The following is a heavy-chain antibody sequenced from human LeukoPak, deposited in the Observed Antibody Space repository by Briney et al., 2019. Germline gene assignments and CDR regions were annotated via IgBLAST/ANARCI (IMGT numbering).Heavy chain of an antibody. CDR1: GYTFTSYD. V-gene: IGHV1-8*01. J-gene: IGHJ4*02. Sequence: ALVKVSCKASGYTFTSYDINWVRQATGQGLEWMGWMNPNSGNTGYAQKLQGRVTMTTDTSTSTAYMELRSLRSDDTAVYYCASGDCSGGSCAEFDYWGQGTLVTVSS. CDR3: ASGDCSGGSCAEFDY. CDR2: MNPNSGNT. D-gene: IGHD2-15*01.